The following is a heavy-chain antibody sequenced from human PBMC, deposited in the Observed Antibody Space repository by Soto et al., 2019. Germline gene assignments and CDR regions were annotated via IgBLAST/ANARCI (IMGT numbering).Heavy chain of an antibody. CDR2: IIPIFGTA. CDR3: ARYSGPSGYSSSDYYYYGMDV. CDR1: GGTFSSYA. J-gene: IGHJ6*02. V-gene: IGHV1-69*13. Sequence: SVKVSCKASGGTFSSYAISWVRQAPGQGLEWMGGIIPIFGTANYAQKFQGRVTITADESTSTAYMELSSLRSEDTAVYYCARYSGPSGYSSSDYYYYGMDVWGQGTTVTVSS. D-gene: IGHD6-6*01.